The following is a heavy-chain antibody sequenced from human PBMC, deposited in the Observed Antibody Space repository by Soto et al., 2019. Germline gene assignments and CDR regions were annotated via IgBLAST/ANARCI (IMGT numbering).Heavy chain of an antibody. J-gene: IGHJ4*02. CDR1: GFSSSDYW. V-gene: IGHV3-7*03. D-gene: IGHD2-15*01. CDR2: IIQDGRAI. Sequence: HPVGSLRLSCAASGFSSSDYWMSWVRQAPGRGLEWVAHIIQDGRAIYYVDSVRGRFTISRDSAGNSVFLEMHRLRVEDTAVYYCARGGELSLLPLDYWGLGTLVTVSS. CDR3: ARGGELSLLPLDY.